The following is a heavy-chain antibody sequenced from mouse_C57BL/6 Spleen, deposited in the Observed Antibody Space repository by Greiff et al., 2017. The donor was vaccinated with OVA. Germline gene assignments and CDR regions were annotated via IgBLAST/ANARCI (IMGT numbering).Heavy chain of an antibody. CDR1: GYTFTSYW. CDR2: IDPSDSEP. V-gene: IGHV1-52*01. J-gene: IGHJ2*01. Sequence: QVQLQQPGAELVRPGSSVKLSCKASGYTFTSYWMHWVKQRPIQGLEWIGNIDPSDSEPHYNQKFKDKATLTVDKSSSTAYMQLSSLTSEDSAVYYCARSIYYGNYDYFDYWGQGTTLTVSS. D-gene: IGHD2-1*01. CDR3: ARSIYYGNYDYFDY.